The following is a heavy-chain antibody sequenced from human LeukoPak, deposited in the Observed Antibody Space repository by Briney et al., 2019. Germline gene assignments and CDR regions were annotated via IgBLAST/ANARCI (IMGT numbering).Heavy chain of an antibody. Sequence: ASVKVSCKASGYTFTGYYMHWVRQAPGQGLEWMGWINPNSGGTNYAQKFQGRLTMTRDTSISTAYMELSRLRSDDTAVYYCARVDDRGHYYDSSGPRKLFDYWGQGTLVTVSS. CDR1: GYTFTGYY. D-gene: IGHD3-22*01. CDR3: ARVDDRGHYYDSSGPRKLFDY. V-gene: IGHV1-2*02. CDR2: INPNSGGT. J-gene: IGHJ4*02.